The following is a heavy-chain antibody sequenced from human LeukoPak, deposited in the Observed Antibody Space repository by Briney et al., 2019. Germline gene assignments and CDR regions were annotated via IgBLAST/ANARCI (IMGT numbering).Heavy chain of an antibody. CDR2: IKQDGSEK. D-gene: IGHD1-1*01. Sequence: PGGSLRLSCAAPGFTFSSYWMSWVRQAPGKGLEWVANIKQDGSEKYYVDSVKGRFTISRDNAKNPLYLQMNSLRAEDTAVYYCARYNWNDGSSDFDYWGQGTLVTVSS. CDR3: ARYNWNDGSSDFDY. V-gene: IGHV3-7*01. CDR1: GFTFSSYW. J-gene: IGHJ4*02.